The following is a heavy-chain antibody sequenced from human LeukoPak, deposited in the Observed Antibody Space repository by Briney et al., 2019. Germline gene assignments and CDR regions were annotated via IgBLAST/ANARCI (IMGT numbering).Heavy chain of an antibody. CDR1: GGSFSGYY. V-gene: IGHV4-34*01. D-gene: IGHD3-10*01. Sequence: SETLSLTCAVYGGSFSGYYWSWIRQPPGKGLEWIGEINHSGSTNYNPSLKSRVTISVNTSKNQFFLKLASLSAADTAVYYCARDSYYYGSGSYYLDYWGQGTLVTVSS. CDR3: ARDSYYYGSGSYYLDY. J-gene: IGHJ4*02. CDR2: INHSGST.